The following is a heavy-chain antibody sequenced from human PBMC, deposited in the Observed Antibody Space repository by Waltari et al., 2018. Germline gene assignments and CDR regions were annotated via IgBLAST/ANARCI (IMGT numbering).Heavy chain of an antibody. J-gene: IGHJ6*02. V-gene: IGHV1-69*14. CDR1: GGTFSSYA. CDR3: ARDLVVTGGYGMDV. CDR2: NIPSFGTA. D-gene: IGHD2-15*01. Sequence: QVQLVQSGAEVQKPGSSVKVSCKASGGTFSSYAISWVRKAPGQGLEWMGGNIPSFGTANYAQKFQGGVTITADKSTSTAYMELGSLRSEDTAVYYCARDLVVTGGYGMDVWGQGTTVTVSS.